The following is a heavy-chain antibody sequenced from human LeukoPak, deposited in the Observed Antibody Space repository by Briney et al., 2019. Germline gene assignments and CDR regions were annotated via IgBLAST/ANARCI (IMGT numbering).Heavy chain of an antibody. D-gene: IGHD6-19*01. CDR3: AKGKYSSGWYQYFQH. CDR1: GFTFSSYA. Sequence: PGGSLRLSCAASGFTFSSYAMSWVRQAPGEGLEWVSAISGSGGSTYYADSVKGRFTISRDNSKNTLYLQMNSLRAEDTAVYYCAKGKYSSGWYQYFQHWGQGTLVTVSS. V-gene: IGHV3-23*01. J-gene: IGHJ1*01. CDR2: ISGSGGST.